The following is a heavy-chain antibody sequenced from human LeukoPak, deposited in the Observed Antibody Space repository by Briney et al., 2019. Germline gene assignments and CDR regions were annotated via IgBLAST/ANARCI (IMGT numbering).Heavy chain of an antibody. CDR3: AKDSGSFDFWSGYWVDY. J-gene: IGHJ4*02. V-gene: IGHV3-23*01. CDR2: ISGSGGST. D-gene: IGHD3-3*01. Sequence: GGSLRLSCAASGFIFSSYAMSWVRQAPGRGLEWVSAISGSGGSTYYADSVKGRFTISRDNSKNTLYLQMNGLRAEDTAVYYCAKDSGSFDFWSGYWVDYWGQGTLVTVSS. CDR1: GFIFSSYA.